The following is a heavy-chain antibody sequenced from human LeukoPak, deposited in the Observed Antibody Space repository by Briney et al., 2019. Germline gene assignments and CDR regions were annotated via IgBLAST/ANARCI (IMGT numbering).Heavy chain of an antibody. D-gene: IGHD3-22*01. Sequence: PSETLPLTCTVSGGSISRYYWSWIRQSPGKGLEWIGFISYTGSTEYYPSLKSRVSMSVDTSKNHFSLKLSSVTAADTAVYYCARHDSSGPYNAFDIWGQGTMVTVSS. CDR1: GGSISRYY. CDR3: ARHDSSGPYNAFDI. CDR2: ISYTGST. J-gene: IGHJ3*02. V-gene: IGHV4-59*08.